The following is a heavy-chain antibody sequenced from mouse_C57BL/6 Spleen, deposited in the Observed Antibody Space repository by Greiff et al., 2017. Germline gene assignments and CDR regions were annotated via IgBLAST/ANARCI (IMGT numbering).Heavy chain of an antibody. CDR3: ARTGYDYDDAMDY. Sequence: QVQLQQSGPGLVAPSQSLSITCTVSGFSLTSYGVDWVRQSPGKGLEWLGVIWGVGSTNYNSALKSRLSISKDNSKSQVFLKMNSLQTDDTAMYYCARTGYDYDDAMDYWGQGTSVTVSS. V-gene: IGHV2-6*01. CDR1: GFSLTSYG. J-gene: IGHJ4*01. CDR2: IWGVGST. D-gene: IGHD2-4*01.